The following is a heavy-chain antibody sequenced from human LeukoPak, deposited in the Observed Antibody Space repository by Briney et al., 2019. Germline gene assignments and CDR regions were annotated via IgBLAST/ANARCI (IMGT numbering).Heavy chain of an antibody. CDR2: ISMTGGST. J-gene: IGHJ4*02. D-gene: IGHD3-10*01. CDR3: ARDPRIQGYPYGTVLDY. CDR1: GFTFTNYG. Sequence: PGGSLRLSCVASGFTFTNYGMSWVRQAPGKGLEWVSGISMTGGSTYYPDSVKGRFTISRDNSKNTLYLKMNSLRAEDSAVYYCARDPRIQGYPYGTVLDYWGQGTLVTVSA. V-gene: IGHV3-23*01.